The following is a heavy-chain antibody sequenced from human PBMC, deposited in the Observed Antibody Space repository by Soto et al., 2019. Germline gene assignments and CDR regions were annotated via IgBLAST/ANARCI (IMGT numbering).Heavy chain of an antibody. CDR1: GFTFSSYA. CDR3: ARGVHSSSSFTLDY. D-gene: IGHD6-13*01. Sequence: EVQLLESGGGLVQPGGSLRLSCAASGFTFSSYAMSWVRQAPGKGLEWVSAISGSGGSTYYADSVKGRFTISRDNSKNTLYLQMNSLRAEDTAVYYCARGVHSSSSFTLDYWGQGTLVTVSS. V-gene: IGHV3-23*01. CDR2: ISGSGGST. J-gene: IGHJ4*02.